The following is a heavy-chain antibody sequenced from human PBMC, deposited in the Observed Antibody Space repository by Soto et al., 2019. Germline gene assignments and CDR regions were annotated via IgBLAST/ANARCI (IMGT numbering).Heavy chain of an antibody. D-gene: IGHD6-13*01. CDR1: GFTFSSYA. J-gene: IGHJ6*02. CDR3: ANATTAYSSRDGLDV. CDR2: ISGSGRDT. V-gene: IGHV3-23*01. Sequence: EAQLLESGGGLVQPGGSLRLSCAASGFTFSSYAMSWVRQAPGKGLEWVSAISGSGRDTYYPDSVKGRFTISRDNSKNTLFLQMNSLRAEDTAAYFCANATTAYSSRDGLDVWGQGTTVTVSS.